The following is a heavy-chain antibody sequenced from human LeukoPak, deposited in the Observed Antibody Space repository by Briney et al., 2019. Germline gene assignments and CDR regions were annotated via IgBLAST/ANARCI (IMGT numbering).Heavy chain of an antibody. CDR2: ISSSGSYI. CDR3: ARSGIKMVRGVIIKSPYHMDV. V-gene: IGHV3-21*01. CDR1: GFTLSTYT. D-gene: IGHD3-10*01. Sequence: GGSLRLSCAASGFTLSTYTMNWVRQAPGKGLEWVSSISSSGSYIYYADSVEGRFTISRDDAKNSLSLQMNSLRAEDTAVYYCARSGIKMVRGVIIKSPYHMDVWGKGTTVTVSS. J-gene: IGHJ6*03.